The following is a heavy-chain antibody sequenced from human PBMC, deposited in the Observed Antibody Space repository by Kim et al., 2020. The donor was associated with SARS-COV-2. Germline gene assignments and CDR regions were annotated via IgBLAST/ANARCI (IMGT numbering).Heavy chain of an antibody. V-gene: IGHV3-9*01. J-gene: IGHJ5*02. D-gene: IGHD6-6*01. CDR2: ISWNSGRI. CDR1: GFTFDDYA. Sequence: GGSLRLSCAASGFTFDDYAMHWVRQAPGKGLEWVSGISWNSGRIDYADSVKGRFTISRDNAKNSLYLQMNSLRAEDTAFYHCAKDTQCSCSSWFDPWGQGTLVTVSS. CDR3: AKDTQCSCSSWFDP.